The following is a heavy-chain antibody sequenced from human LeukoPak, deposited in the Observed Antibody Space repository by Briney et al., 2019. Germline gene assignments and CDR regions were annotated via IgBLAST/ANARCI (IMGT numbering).Heavy chain of an antibody. CDR3: AKHIWFGECHGAFDI. D-gene: IGHD3-10*01. CDR1: GYTFTIYA. V-gene: IGHV1-3*01. CDR2: INAGNGNT. Sequence: ASVKLSCKSSGYTFTIYAMHWDCHGPGQRLEWMGWINAGNGNTKYSHKYPGRVTIIRDTSASTAYMELSSLRSEDTAVYYCAKHIWFGECHGAFDIWGQGTMVTVSS. J-gene: IGHJ3*02.